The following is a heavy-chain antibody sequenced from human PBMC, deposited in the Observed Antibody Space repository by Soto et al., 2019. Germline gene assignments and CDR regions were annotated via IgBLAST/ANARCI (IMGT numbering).Heavy chain of an antibody. J-gene: IGHJ4*02. D-gene: IGHD4-17*01. CDR1: RGSIRNYV. V-gene: IGHV4-59*01. CDR2: IYYSGRT. Sequence: PSETLYLSCTVSRGSIRNYVGTGFRQPPGKGLEWIGYIYYSGRTNYNPSLKSRVSISVDTSKNHFSLQLRSVTAADTAVYYCARVGGDDFGDSGGFDYWGQGTLVTVPS. CDR3: ARVGGDDFGDSGGFDY.